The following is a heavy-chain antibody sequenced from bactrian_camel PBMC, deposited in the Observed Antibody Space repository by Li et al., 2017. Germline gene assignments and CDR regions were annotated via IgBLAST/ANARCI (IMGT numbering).Heavy chain of an antibody. CDR1: GKTWSAYC. J-gene: IGHJ4*01. V-gene: IGHV3S26*01. CDR2: IDADGAT. D-gene: IGHD2*01. Sequence: HVQLVESGGGSVQAGGSLRLSCAASGKTWSAYCMAWFRQSPGKERERVAAIDADGATSYVDSVKGRFTISENNVKHILNLQMNNLKPEDTAMYYCAVGYSGSCTASRIADYSYWGQGTQVTVS. CDR3: AVGYSGSCTASRIADYSY.